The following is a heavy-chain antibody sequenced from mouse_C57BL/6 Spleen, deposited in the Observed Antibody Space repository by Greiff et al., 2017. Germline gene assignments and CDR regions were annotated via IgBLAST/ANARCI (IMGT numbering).Heavy chain of an antibody. CDR3: AGDYGSSDWYFDV. Sequence: VQLQQSGAELARPGASVKMSCKASGYTFTSYTMHWVKQRPGQGLEWIGYINPSSGYTKYNQKFKDKATLTADKSSSTAYMQLSSLTSEDSAVYYCAGDYGSSDWYFDVWGTGTTVTVSS. CDR2: INPSSGYT. CDR1: GYTFTSYT. D-gene: IGHD1-1*01. V-gene: IGHV1-4*01. J-gene: IGHJ1*03.